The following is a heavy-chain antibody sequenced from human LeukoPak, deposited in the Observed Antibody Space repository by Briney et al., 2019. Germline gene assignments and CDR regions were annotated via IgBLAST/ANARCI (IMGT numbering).Heavy chain of an antibody. D-gene: IGHD5-18*01. CDR3: AKVEYVDTAMGTFDY. J-gene: IGHJ4*02. CDR2: ISGSGGST. Sequence: GGSLRLSCAASGFTFSDYYMSWIRQAPGEGLEWVSAISGSGGSTYYADSVKGRFTISRDNSKNTLYLQMNSLRAEDTAVYYCAKVEYVDTAMGTFDYWGQGTLVTVSS. CDR1: GFTFSDYY. V-gene: IGHV3-23*01.